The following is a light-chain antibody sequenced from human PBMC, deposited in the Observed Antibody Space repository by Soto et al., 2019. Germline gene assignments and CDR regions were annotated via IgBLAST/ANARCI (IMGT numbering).Light chain of an antibody. CDR1: SSDVGNYNY. J-gene: IGLJ1*01. CDR3: SSYTSIDTLYV. V-gene: IGLV2-14*01. CDR2: EVT. Sequence: SVLAQPASVSGSPGQSITISCTGNSSDVGNYNYVSWYQQHPGNAPKLMIYEVTNRPSGVSNRFSGSKSGNTASLTISGLQAEDEADYYCSSYTSIDTLYVFGTGTKVTVL.